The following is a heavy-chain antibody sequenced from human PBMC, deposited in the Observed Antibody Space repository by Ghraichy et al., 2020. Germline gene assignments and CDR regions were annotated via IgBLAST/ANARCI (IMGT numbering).Heavy chain of an antibody. CDR3: ARRVVCSSTSCRPGWFDP. CDR2: IYYCGST. D-gene: IGHD2-2*01. CDR1: GGSISSSSYY. V-gene: IGHV4-39*01. Sequence: SETLSLTCTVSGGSISSSSYYWGWIRQPPGKGLEWIGSIYYCGSTYYHPSLRSRVTISVDTSKNQFSLKLNFVTAADTAMYYCARRVVCSSTSCRPGWFDPWGQGPLVTVSS. J-gene: IGHJ5*02.